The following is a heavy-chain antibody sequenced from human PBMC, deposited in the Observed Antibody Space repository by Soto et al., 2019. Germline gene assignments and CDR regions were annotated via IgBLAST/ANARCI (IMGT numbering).Heavy chain of an antibody. V-gene: IGHV3-30-3*01. J-gene: IGHJ4*02. CDR2: ISYDGSNK. Sequence: GGSLRLSCAASGFTFSSYAMHWVRQAPGKGLEWVAVISYDGSNKYYADSVKGRFTISRDNSKNTLYLQMNSLRAEDTAVYYCARDALSIAALLHFSYWGQGTLVTVSS. CDR1: GFTFSSYA. CDR3: ARDALSIAALLHFSY. D-gene: IGHD6-6*01.